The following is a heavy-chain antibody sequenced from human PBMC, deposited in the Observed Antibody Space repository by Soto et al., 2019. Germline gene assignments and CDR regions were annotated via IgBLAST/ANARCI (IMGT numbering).Heavy chain of an antibody. V-gene: IGHV1-69*12. CDR1: GGTFSSYA. CDR2: IIPIFGTA. D-gene: IGHD3-22*01. CDR3: ARETMIVVVTAPNACDI. Sequence: QVQLVQSGAEVKKPGSSVKVSCKASGGTFSSYAISWVRQAPGQGLEWMGGIIPIFGTANYAQKFQGRVTITADESTSTAYMELSSLRSEDTAVYYCARETMIVVVTAPNACDIWGQGTMVTVSS. J-gene: IGHJ3*02.